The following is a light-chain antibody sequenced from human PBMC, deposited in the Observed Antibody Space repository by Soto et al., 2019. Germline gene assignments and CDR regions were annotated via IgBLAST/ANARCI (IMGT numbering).Light chain of an antibody. CDR3: QQRSESIT. V-gene: IGKV3-11*01. CDR1: HSVTTH. Sequence: EIVMTQSPATLSVSPGERATLSCWASHSVTTHLAWFQQRPGQTPRLLIYDASTRAPGIPARFSGRGSGADFTLTISSLEPEDFAVYYCQQRSESITFGQGTRLEI. J-gene: IGKJ5*01. CDR2: DAS.